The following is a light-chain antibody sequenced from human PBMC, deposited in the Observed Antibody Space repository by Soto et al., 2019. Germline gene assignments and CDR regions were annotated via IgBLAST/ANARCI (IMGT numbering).Light chain of an antibody. V-gene: IGKV4-1*01. CDR3: QQFYTTPYN. CDR1: QSILYTSNNRNY. CDR2: WAS. Sequence: IVMTQSPDSLAVSLGERATINCKSSQSILYTSNNRNYLAWYQQRPGQPPKLLINWASTRESGVPDRFSGSGSGTDFTLTPSSLQAEDVAIYYCQQFYTTPYNFGQGTKLEIK. J-gene: IGKJ2*01.